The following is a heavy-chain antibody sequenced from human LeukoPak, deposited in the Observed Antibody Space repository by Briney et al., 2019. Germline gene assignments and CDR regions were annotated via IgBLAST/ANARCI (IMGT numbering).Heavy chain of an antibody. J-gene: IGHJ3*02. CDR3: ARSSGWLWDDAFDI. Sequence: PGGSLRLSCAASGFTFSDYYMSWIRQAPGKGLEWVSYISSSGSTIYHADSVKGRFTISRDNAKNSLYLQMNSLRAEDTAVYYCARSSGWLWDDAFDIWGQGTMVTVSS. D-gene: IGHD6-25*01. CDR1: GFTFSDYY. V-gene: IGHV3-11*01. CDR2: ISSSGSTI.